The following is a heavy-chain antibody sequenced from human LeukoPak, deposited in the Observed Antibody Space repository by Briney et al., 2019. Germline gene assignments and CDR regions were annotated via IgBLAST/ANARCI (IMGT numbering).Heavy chain of an antibody. D-gene: IGHD6-19*01. Sequence: GGSLRLSCAASGFTFSSYAMSWVRQAPGKGLEWVSAISGSGGSTYYADSVKGRFTISRDNSKNTLYLQMNSLRAEDTAVYYCAKDVSRIAVAGPTRYFDYWGQGTLVTVPS. V-gene: IGHV3-23*01. CDR1: GFTFSSYA. CDR3: AKDVSRIAVAGPTRYFDY. J-gene: IGHJ4*02. CDR2: ISGSGGST.